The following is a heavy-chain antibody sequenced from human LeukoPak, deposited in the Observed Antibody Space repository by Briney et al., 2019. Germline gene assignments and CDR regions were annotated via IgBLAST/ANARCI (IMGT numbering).Heavy chain of an antibody. Sequence: GGSLRLSCAASGFTVSSNYMSWVRQAPGKGLEWVAFIRYDGSNKYYADSVKGRFTISRDNSKNTLYLQMNSLRAEDTAVYYCAKDQQWLVLEPAYYFDYWGQGTLVTVSS. CDR1: GFTVSSNY. CDR2: IRYDGSNK. V-gene: IGHV3-30*02. J-gene: IGHJ4*02. D-gene: IGHD6-19*01. CDR3: AKDQQWLVLEPAYYFDY.